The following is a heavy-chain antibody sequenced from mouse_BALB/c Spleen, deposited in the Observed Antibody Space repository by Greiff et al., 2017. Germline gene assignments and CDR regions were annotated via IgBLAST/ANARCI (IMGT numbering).Heavy chain of an antibody. CDR3: ARKQYGNYVGFDY. CDR1: GFSLTSYG. D-gene: IGHD2-10*02. CDR2: IWSGGST. V-gene: IGHV2-2*02. Sequence: QVQLKESGPGLVQPSQSLSITCTVSGFSLTSYGVHWVRQSPGKGLEWLGVIWSGGSTDYNAAFISRLSISKDNSKSQVFFKMNSLQANDTAIYYCARKQYGNYVGFDYWGQGTTLTVSS. J-gene: IGHJ2*01.